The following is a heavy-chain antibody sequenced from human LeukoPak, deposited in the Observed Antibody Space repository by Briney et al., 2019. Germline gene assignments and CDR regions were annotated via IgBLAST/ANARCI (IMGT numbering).Heavy chain of an antibody. J-gene: IGHJ6*03. Sequence: ASVKVSCKASGYTFTSYDINWVRQATGQGLEWMGWMNPNSGNTGYAQKFQGRVTITRNTSISTAYMELSSLRSEDTAVYYCARGYSGSYLVYYYYYMDVWGEGTTVTVSS. V-gene: IGHV1-8*03. D-gene: IGHD1-26*01. CDR3: ARGYSGSYLVYYYYYMDV. CDR1: GYTFTSYD. CDR2: MNPNSGNT.